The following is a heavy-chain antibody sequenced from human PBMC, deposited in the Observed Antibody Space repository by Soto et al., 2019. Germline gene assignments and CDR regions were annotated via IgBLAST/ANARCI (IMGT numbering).Heavy chain of an antibody. Sequence: EVQLVESGGGLVQPGGSLRLSCAAYGLPFSSHYMSWIRQAPGRGLEWVAKINPDGRDEQYADSVRGRSTVSRDNTKNLVFLQMKGLRVEDTAVYYCARETWWRLDYWGQGNLVTVSS. CDR2: INPDGRDE. V-gene: IGHV3-7*04. CDR3: ARETWWRLDY. J-gene: IGHJ4*02. CDR1: GLPFSSHY. D-gene: IGHD2-15*01.